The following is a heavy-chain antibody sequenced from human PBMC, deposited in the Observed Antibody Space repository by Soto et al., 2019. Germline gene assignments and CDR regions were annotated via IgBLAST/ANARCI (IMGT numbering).Heavy chain of an antibody. Sequence: ASVKVSCKASGYTFTSYGISWVRQAPGQGLEWMGWISAYNGNTNYAQKLQGRVTMTTDTSTGTAYMELRSLRSDDTAVYYCARDLFWVVVTARFAFDIWGQVTIVTFSS. J-gene: IGHJ3*02. CDR2: ISAYNGNT. V-gene: IGHV1-18*04. CDR1: GYTFTSYG. CDR3: ARDLFWVVVTARFAFDI. D-gene: IGHD2-21*02.